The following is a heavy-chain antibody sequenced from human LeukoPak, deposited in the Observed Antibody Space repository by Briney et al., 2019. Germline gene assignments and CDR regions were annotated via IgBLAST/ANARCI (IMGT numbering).Heavy chain of an antibody. J-gene: IGHJ3*02. V-gene: IGHV4-34*01. D-gene: IGHD6-13*01. Sequence: SETLSLTCAVYGGSFSGYYWSWIRQPPGKGLEWIGEINHSGSTNYNPSLKSRVTISVDTSKNQFSLKLSSVTAADTAVYYCARDSSSWYRGGAFDIWGQGTMVTVSS. CDR3: ARDSSSWYRGGAFDI. CDR1: GGSFSGYY. CDR2: INHSGST.